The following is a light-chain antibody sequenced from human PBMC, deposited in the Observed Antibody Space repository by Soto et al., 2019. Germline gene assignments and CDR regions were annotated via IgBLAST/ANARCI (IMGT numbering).Light chain of an antibody. J-gene: IGKJ2*01. CDR3: QQYGGSPLVT. V-gene: IGKV3-20*01. CDR1: QSVSSSS. Sequence: EIVLTQSPGTLSLSPGERATLSCRASQSVSSSSLAWYQQKPGQAPRLLVYGASSRATGIPDRFSGSGSGTAFSLTISRLGPEVFAVYYCQQYGGSPLVTFGQGTKLEIK. CDR2: GAS.